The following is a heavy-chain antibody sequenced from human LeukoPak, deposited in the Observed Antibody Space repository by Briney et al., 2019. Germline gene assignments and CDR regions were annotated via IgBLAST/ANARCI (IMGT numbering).Heavy chain of an antibody. V-gene: IGHV3-30*03. J-gene: IGHJ4*02. CDR3: ARANYYDTSGPGWY. CDR1: GFTFSNNV. Sequence: GGSLRLSCAASGFTFSNNVMSWVRQAPGKGLEWVAIISFDGNNKYYADSVKGRFTISRDNSKNTLYLQMNSLRVEDTAVYYCARANYYDTSGPGWYWGQGTLVTVSS. D-gene: IGHD3-22*01. CDR2: ISFDGNNK.